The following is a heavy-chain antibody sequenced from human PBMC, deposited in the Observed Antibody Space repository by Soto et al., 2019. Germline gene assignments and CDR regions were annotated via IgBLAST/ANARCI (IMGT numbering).Heavy chain of an antibody. D-gene: IGHD3-22*01. Sequence: ASVKVSCKAAGYSFTTYDSNWVRQATGQGLERMGWMNPNSGGTNYAQKFQGWVTMTRDTSISTAYMELSRLRSDDTAVYYCACSVGRYYDTSGYYSLGYWGQGTLVTVSS. CDR2: MNPNSGGT. V-gene: IGHV1-2*04. J-gene: IGHJ4*02. CDR3: ACSVGRYYDTSGYYSLGY. CDR1: GYSFTTYD.